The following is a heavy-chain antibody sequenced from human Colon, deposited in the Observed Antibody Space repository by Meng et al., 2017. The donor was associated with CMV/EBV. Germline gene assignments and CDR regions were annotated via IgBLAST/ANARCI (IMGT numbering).Heavy chain of an antibody. CDR1: GYTFTSYY. J-gene: IGHJ4*02. V-gene: IGHV1-69*05. CDR3: ARDRGDSGFDA. Sequence: SVKVSCKASGYTFTSYYMHWVRQAPGQGLEWIGGILPIFITTKYGQKFQDRITITTDESASTAYMELKSLRSDDTAMYYCARDRGDSGFDAWGQGTLVTVSS. CDR2: ILPIFITT. D-gene: IGHD2-21*01.